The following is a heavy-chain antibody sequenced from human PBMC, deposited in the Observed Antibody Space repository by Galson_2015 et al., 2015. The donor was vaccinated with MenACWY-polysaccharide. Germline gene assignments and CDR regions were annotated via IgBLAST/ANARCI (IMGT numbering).Heavy chain of an antibody. V-gene: IGHV4-59*01. CDR2: INYSGST. CDR3: ARAIAVAGQRRDFDL. D-gene: IGHD6-19*01. CDR1: GGSISSYY. Sequence: SETLSLTCTVSGGSISSYYWNWIRQPPGKGLEWVGYINYSGSTNHNPSLKSRVTMSVDTSKNQFSLNQTSVTDADTAVYYCARAIAVAGQRRDFDLWGRGTLVTVSS. J-gene: IGHJ2*01.